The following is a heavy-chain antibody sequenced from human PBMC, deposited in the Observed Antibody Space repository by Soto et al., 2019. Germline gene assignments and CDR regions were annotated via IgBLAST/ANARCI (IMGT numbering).Heavy chain of an antibody. Sequence: PGGSLRLSCAASGFTFSSYSMNWVRQAPGKGLEWVSYISSSSSTIYYADSVKGRFTISRDNAKNSLYLQMNSLRAEDTAVYYCARDREGIVVGRPYWGQGTLVTVSS. CDR2: ISSSSSTI. CDR3: ARDREGIVVGRPY. V-gene: IGHV3-48*01. J-gene: IGHJ4*02. D-gene: IGHD2-2*01. CDR1: GFTFSSYS.